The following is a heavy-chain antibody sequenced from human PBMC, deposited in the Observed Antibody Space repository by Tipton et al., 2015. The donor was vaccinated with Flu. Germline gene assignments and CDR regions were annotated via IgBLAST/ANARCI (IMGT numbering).Heavy chain of an antibody. V-gene: IGHV3-66*02. CDR1: GFIFNNHR. CDR2: IYRGGTT. J-gene: IGHJ3*02. Sequence: SLRLSCAASGFIFNNHRMHWVRQAPGKGLQWVSVIYRGGTTYVADSVKGRCTISRDNSKNTLYLQWNSLTTEDTAVYYCATLGNSGTDGFDIWGQGTMVTISS. D-gene: IGHD5-12*01. CDR3: ATLGNSGTDGFDI.